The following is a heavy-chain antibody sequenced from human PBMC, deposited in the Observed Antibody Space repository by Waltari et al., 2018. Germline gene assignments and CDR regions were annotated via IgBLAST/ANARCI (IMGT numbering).Heavy chain of an antibody. CDR1: GFTFSSYA. Sequence: EVQLFESGGGLIQPGGSLRLSCAASGFTFSSYAMSWVRQAPGKGREWVSGSYSGGTTHYADSVKGRFTISRDNSKNTVYLQMNSLRAEDTAVYYCAKDLVAGTGGDYWGQGTLVTVSS. V-gene: IGHV3-23*03. J-gene: IGHJ4*02. D-gene: IGHD6-19*01. CDR3: AKDLVAGTGGDY. CDR2: SYSGGTT.